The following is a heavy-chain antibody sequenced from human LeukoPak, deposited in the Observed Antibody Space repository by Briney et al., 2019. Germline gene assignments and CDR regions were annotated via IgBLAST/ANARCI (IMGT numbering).Heavy chain of an antibody. CDR3: ARSTAMVRDAFDI. J-gene: IGHJ3*02. D-gene: IGHD5-18*01. V-gene: IGHV3-7*01. Sequence: GGSLRLSCAASGFTFSRYWMSWVRQAPGKGLEWVTNIKQDGSEKYYVDSVKGRFTISRDNAKNSLYLQMNSLRAEDTAVYYCARSTAMVRDAFDIWGQGTMVTVSS. CDR2: IKQDGSEK. CDR1: GFTFSRYW.